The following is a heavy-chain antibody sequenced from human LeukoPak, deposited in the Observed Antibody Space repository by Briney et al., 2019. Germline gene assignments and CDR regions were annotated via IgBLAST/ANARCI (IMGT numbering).Heavy chain of an antibody. V-gene: IGHV3-33*01. D-gene: IGHD2-2*01. CDR1: GFTFSSYG. CDR2: IWYDGSNK. Sequence: PPGGSLRLSCAASGFTFSSYGMPWVRQAPGKGLEWVAVIWYDGSNKYYADSVKGRFTIPRDNSKNTLYLQMNSLRAEDTAVYYCARDPYTLGYCSSTSCYEVYGYMDVWGKGTTVTVSS. J-gene: IGHJ6*03. CDR3: ARDPYTLGYCSSTSCYEVYGYMDV.